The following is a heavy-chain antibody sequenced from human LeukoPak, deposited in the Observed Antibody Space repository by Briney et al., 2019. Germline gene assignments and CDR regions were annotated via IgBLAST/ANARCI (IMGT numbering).Heavy chain of an antibody. D-gene: IGHD6-19*01. V-gene: IGHV3-48*02. J-gene: IGHJ4*02. CDR2: ISSSSGTI. Sequence: GGSLTLSCAASGFTFSSYSMNWVRQAPGKGLERVSYISSSSGTIYYADSVKGRFTISRDNAKNSLYLQMNSLRDEDTAVYYCARDLPPGSSGWYLGYWGQGTLVTVSS. CDR1: GFTFSSYS. CDR3: ARDLPPGSSGWYLGY.